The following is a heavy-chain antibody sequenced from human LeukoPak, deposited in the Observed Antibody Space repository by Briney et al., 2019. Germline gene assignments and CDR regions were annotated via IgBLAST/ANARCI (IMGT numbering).Heavy chain of an antibody. CDR1: GFTFITYW. D-gene: IGHD6-19*01. CDR3: ASVGLGLVLDN. Sequence: GGSLRLSCAASGFTFITYWMTWVRQAPGKGLEWVANIKEDGSEKYYVDSVKGRFTISRDNAKNSLYLQVNSLRAEDTAVYYCASVGLGLVLDNWGQGTLVTVSS. CDR2: IKEDGSEK. J-gene: IGHJ4*02. V-gene: IGHV3-7*01.